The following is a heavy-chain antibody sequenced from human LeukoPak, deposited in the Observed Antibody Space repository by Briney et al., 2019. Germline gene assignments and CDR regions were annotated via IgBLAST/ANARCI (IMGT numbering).Heavy chain of an antibody. J-gene: IGHJ6*02. CDR3: ARVVFFGERGNHYGMDV. CDR2: IYYTGST. V-gene: IGHV4-59*01. D-gene: IGHD3-10*01. Sequence: SETLSLTCTVSGDSFGTFEWIWFAKLQGRGWSGCGYIYYTGSTNYNPSLKSRVTISLDTPKRQFCLKLSSVTAADTAVYYCARVVFFGERGNHYGMDVWGQGTTVTVSS. CDR1: GDSFGTFE.